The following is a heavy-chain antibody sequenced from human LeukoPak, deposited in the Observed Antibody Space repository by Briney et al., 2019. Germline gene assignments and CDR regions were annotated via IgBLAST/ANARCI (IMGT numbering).Heavy chain of an antibody. J-gene: IGHJ4*02. D-gene: IGHD3-10*01. CDR3: ARWGTMVRGVYIFDY. CDR2: IKQDGSEK. Sequence: PGGSLRLSCAASGFTFSSYWMSWVRQAPGKGLEWVANIKQDGSEKYYVDSVKGRFTISRDNAKNSLYLQMNSLRAEDTAVYYCARWGTMVRGVYIFDYWGQGTLVTVSS. CDR1: GFTFSSYW. V-gene: IGHV3-7*01.